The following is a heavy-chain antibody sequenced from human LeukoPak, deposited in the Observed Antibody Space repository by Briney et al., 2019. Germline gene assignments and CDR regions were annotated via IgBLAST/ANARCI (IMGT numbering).Heavy chain of an antibody. CDR1: GGSFSGYY. CDR2: INHSGST. J-gene: IGHJ4*02. Sequence: SETLSLTCAVYGGSFSGYYWSWIRQPPGKGLEWIGEINHSGSTNYNPSLKSRVTISVDTSKNQFSLKLSSVTAADTAVYYCARATAYGDLDYWGQGNLVTVSS. D-gene: IGHD4-17*01. V-gene: IGHV4-34*01. CDR3: ARATAYGDLDY.